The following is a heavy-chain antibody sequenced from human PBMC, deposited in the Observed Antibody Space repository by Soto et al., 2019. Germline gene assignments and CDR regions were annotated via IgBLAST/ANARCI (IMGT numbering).Heavy chain of an antibody. Sequence: QVQLQESGPGLVKPSQTLSLTCTVSGGSISSGGYYWSWIRQHPGKGLEWIGYIYYSGSTYYNPPLKSRVSISVDTSKNQFSMKLSSVTAADTAVYYCAREGRAESSAFDIWGQGTMVTVSS. J-gene: IGHJ3*02. CDR3: AREGRAESSAFDI. CDR1: GGSISSGGYY. D-gene: IGHD3-16*02. CDR2: IYYSGST. V-gene: IGHV4-31*03.